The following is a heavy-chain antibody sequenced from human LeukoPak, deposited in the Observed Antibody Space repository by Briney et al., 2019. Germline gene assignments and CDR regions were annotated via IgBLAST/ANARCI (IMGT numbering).Heavy chain of an antibody. V-gene: IGHV3-7*01. Sequence: GGSLRLSCAASGFTFSTYWVSWVRQAPGQGLQWVANIKEDGSEKFYVDSVRGRFTISRDNAKNSLYLQMDSLRAGDTAVYYCARSNGDIVVVPAAIIYYYYYMDVWGKGTTVTVSS. D-gene: IGHD2-2*01. CDR2: IKEDGSEK. CDR3: ARSNGDIVVVPAAIIYYYYYMDV. J-gene: IGHJ6*03. CDR1: GFTFSTYW.